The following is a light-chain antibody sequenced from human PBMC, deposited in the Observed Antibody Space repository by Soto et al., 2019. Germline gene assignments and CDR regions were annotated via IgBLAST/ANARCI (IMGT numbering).Light chain of an antibody. CDR2: DVS. J-gene: IGLJ2*01. V-gene: IGLV2-11*01. CDR1: SSDVGAYNS. CDR3: VSYTGTHIPVA. Sequence: QSALTQPRSVSGSPGQSVTISCTGTSSDVGAYNSVSWYQQHPDKAPKLMIYDVSQRPSGVADRFSGSKSGNTASLTISGLHAEDEADDYCVSYTGTHIPVALGGGTKLTVL.